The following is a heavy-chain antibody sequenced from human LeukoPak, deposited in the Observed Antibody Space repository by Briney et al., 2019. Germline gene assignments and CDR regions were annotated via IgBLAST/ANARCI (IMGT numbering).Heavy chain of an antibody. J-gene: IGHJ4*02. D-gene: IGHD6-13*01. CDR1: GYTFTSYY. V-gene: IGHV1-2*06. CDR3: ARDFLPGIAAAGDLFDY. CDR2: INPNSGGT. Sequence: ASVKVSCKTSGYTFTSYYMHWVRQAPGQGLEWMGRINPNSGGTNYAQKFQGRVTMTRDTSIGTAYMELSRLRSDDTAVYYCARDFLPGIAAAGDLFDYWGQGTLVTVSS.